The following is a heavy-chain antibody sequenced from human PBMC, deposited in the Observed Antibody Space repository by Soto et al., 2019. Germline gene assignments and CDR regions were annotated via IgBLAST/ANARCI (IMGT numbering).Heavy chain of an antibody. D-gene: IGHD1-1*01. J-gene: IGHJ3*01. CDR3: ATWHEREHAFDV. CDR1: GLTISGKKC. V-gene: IGHV3-53*01. Sequence: DVQLVESGGGLIQPGESLRLSCAAFGLTISGKKCVAWLRQAPGKGLEWVSALYDVDGSFYADSVTGRFTTSSDSSKTTVYLQMNDLRPDDTAVYYCATWHEREHAFDVWGQGTTVTISS. CDR2: LYDVDGS.